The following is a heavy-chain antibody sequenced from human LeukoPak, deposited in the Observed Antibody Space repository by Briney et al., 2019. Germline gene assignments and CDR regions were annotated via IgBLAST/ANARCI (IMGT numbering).Heavy chain of an antibody. Sequence: PSETLSLTCTVSGGSISSYYWSWIRQPPGKGLGWIGYIYYSGSTNYNPSLKSRVTISVDTSKNQFSLKLSSVTAADTAVYYCARGLGTGDIVVVPAAMGPHYGMDVWGQGTTVTVSS. CDR2: IYYSGST. D-gene: IGHD2-2*01. CDR3: ARGLGTGDIVVVPAAMGPHYGMDV. J-gene: IGHJ6*02. V-gene: IGHV4-59*01. CDR1: GGSISSYY.